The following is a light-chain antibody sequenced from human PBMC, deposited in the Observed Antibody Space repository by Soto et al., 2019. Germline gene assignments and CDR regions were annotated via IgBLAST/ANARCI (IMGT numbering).Light chain of an antibody. V-gene: IGKV3-15*01. CDR3: QQYKNWPL. J-gene: IGKJ5*01. CDR1: QSVSSN. CDR2: GAS. Sequence: EIVMTQSPATLSVSPGARATLSCRASQSVSSNLAWYQQKPGQAPRLLIYGASTRATGIPVRFSGSGFGTEFTLTISSLQSEDFAVYYCQQYKNWPLVGQGTRLEIK.